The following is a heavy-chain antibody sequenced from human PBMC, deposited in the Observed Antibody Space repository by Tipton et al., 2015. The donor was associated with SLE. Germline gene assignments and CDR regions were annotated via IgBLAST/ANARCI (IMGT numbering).Heavy chain of an antibody. J-gene: IGHJ2*01. CDR3: ARGSDGEYVRYFDV. CDR1: GGSISRHY. D-gene: IGHD4-17*01. V-gene: IGHV4-59*08. CDR2: IYYIGST. Sequence: TLSLTCTVSGGSISRHYWSWIRQPPGKGLEWIGHIYYIGSTDYNPSLKSRVTISLDTSKNQFSLKLSSVTAADTAVYYCARGSDGEYVRYFDVWGPGTLVTVSS.